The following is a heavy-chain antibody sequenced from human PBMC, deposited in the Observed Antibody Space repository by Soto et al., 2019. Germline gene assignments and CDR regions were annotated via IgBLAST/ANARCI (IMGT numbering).Heavy chain of an antibody. D-gene: IGHD3-22*01. J-gene: IGHJ3*02. CDR3: AKDYYDSSGYYYGPSDAFDI. CDR2: ISWNSGSI. CDR1: GFTFDDYA. Sequence: PGGFLRLSCAASGFTFDDYAMHWVRQAPGKGLEWVSGISWNSGSIGYADSVKGRFTISRDNAKNSLYLQMNSLRAEDTALYYCAKDYYDSSGYYYGPSDAFDIWGQGTMVTVSS. V-gene: IGHV3-9*01.